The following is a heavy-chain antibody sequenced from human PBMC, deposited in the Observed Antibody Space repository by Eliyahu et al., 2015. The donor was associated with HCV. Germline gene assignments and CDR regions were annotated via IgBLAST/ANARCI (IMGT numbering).Heavy chain of an antibody. V-gene: IGHV3-21*01. D-gene: IGHD2-21*01. J-gene: IGHJ5*02. Sequence: EVQLVESGGGXVKPGGSLXLXCVASGFSFSDYSMNWVRQGSGXGVGWGSSITSSGSYMYYGDSVEGRFTISRDSAKNSLFLLMNSLRAEDTAVYYCARSISPRDWFDPWGQGTLVTVSS. CDR1: GFSFSDYS. CDR3: ARSISPRDWFDP. CDR2: ITSSGSYM.